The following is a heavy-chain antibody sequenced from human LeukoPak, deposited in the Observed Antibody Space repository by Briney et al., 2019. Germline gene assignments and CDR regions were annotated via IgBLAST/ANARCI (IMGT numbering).Heavy chain of an antibody. CDR2: ISYDEANT. Sequence: GGSLRLSCAASGFTFSDYGMHWVRQAPGKGLEWLAVISYDEANTYYADSVKGRFTISRDNSKNTVFLQMNSLRVEDSAMYYCSSATSMTTVTTDYWGQGTLVTVSS. J-gene: IGHJ4*02. V-gene: IGHV3-30*03. CDR3: SSATSMTTVTTDY. CDR1: GFTFSDYG. D-gene: IGHD4-17*01.